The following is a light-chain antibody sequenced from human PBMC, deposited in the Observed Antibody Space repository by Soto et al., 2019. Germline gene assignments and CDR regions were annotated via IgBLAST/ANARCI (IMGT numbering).Light chain of an antibody. CDR1: QSISSY. CDR2: AAS. Sequence: DIQMTQSPSSLSASVGDRVTITCRASQSISSYLNWYQQKPGQAPKLLIDAASSLQSGVPSRFSGSGSGTDFTLTISSLQPEDFATYDCQQSYSTPRTFGQGTKVEIK. J-gene: IGKJ1*01. CDR3: QQSYSTPRT. V-gene: IGKV1-39*01.